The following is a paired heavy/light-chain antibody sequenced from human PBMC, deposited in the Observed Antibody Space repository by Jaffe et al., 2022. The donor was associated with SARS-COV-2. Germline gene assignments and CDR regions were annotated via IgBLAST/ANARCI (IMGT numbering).Light chain of an antibody. V-gene: IGKV1-6*01. CDR1: QDIGND. J-gene: IGKJ1*01. CDR3: LQDYDYPRT. CDR2: TAS. Sequence: AIQMTQSPSSLSASVGDRVTITCRASQDIGNDCGWYQQRAGKAPKLLIYTASILQSGVPSRFSGRGSGTDFTLTINSLQPEDFATYYCLQDYDYPRTFGQGTKVEIK.
Heavy chain of an antibody. CDR2: IRNKANSYTT. CDR3: ARTSHPKEWLLFDY. D-gene: IGHD3-3*01. V-gene: IGHV3-72*01. J-gene: IGHJ4*02. CDR1: GFIFSDHY. Sequence: EVRLVQSGGGLVQPGGSLRLSCAASGFIFSDHYMEWVRQAPGKGLEWIGRIRNKANSYTTEYAASVKGRFTVSRDNSKNSLYLQMNSLKTEDTAVYYCARTSHPKEWLLFDYWGQGVLVTVSS.